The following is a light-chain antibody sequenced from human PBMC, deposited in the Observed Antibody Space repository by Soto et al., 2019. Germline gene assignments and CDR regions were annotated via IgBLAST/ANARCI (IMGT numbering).Light chain of an antibody. CDR2: RAS. Sequence: EMLMTQSPVTLSVSPGESATLSCRASQSVISNLAWYQQKPGQAPRLLIYRASTRATGIPDRFSGSGSRTEFTLTISILPSGDFAVYCWQQYNRWPLTFGPGTKVDIK. CDR3: QQYNRWPLT. V-gene: IGKV3-15*01. J-gene: IGKJ3*01. CDR1: QSVISN.